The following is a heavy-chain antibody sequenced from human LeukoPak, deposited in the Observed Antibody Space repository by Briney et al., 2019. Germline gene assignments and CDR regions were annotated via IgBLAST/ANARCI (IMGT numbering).Heavy chain of an antibody. CDR3: ARGREIGLLYYYYYMDV. V-gene: IGHV1-69*02. CDR1: GGTFSSYT. D-gene: IGHD2-15*01. J-gene: IGHJ6*03. CDR2: IIPILGIA. Sequence: ASVKVSCNASGGTFSSYTISWVRQAPGQGLEWMGRIIPILGIANYAQKFQGRVTITADKSTSTAYMELSSLRSEDTAVYYCARGREIGLLYYYYYMDVWGKGTTVTVSS.